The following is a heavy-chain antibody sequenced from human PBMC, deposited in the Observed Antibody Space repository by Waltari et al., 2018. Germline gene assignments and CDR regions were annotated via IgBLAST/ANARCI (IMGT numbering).Heavy chain of an antibody. D-gene: IGHD6-13*01. CDR2: IWYDGSNK. V-gene: IGHV3-33*01. Sequence: QVQLVESGGGVVQPGRSLRLSCAASGFTFSSYGMHWVRQAPGKGLEWVAVIWYDGSNKYYADSVKGRFTISRDNSKNTLYLQMNSLRAEDTAVYYCARDNQQLTIYYYYYGMDVWGQGTTVTVSS. CDR3: ARDNQQLTIYYYYYGMDV. CDR1: GFTFSSYG. J-gene: IGHJ6*02.